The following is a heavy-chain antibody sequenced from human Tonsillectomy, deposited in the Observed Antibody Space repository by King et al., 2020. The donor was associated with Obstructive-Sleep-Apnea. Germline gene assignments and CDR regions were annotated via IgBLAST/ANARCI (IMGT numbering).Heavy chain of an antibody. CDR3: AGNPSGSYSFDY. V-gene: IGHV4-59*01. J-gene: IGHJ4*02. D-gene: IGHD3-10*01. Sequence: VQLQESGPGLVKPSETLSLTCTVSGGSIINYYWSWIRQPPGKGLGWIGHIYYTGSANYNPSLKSRVTVSVDTSKKQFSLKLSSVTAADTAVYYCAGNPSGSYSFDYWGQGTLVTVSS. CDR2: IYYTGSA. CDR1: GGSIINYY.